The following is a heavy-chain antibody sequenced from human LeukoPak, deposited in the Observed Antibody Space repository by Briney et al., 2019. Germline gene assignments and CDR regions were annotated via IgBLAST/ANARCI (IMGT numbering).Heavy chain of an antibody. CDR1: GYTFTGYY. Sequence: PGASVQVSCKASGYTFTGYYMHWVRQAPGQGLEWMGRINPNSGGTNYAQKFQGRVTMTRDTSISTAYMELSRLRSDDTAVYYCASWGTRGITRVDYWGQGTLVTVSS. J-gene: IGHJ4*02. CDR2: INPNSGGT. CDR3: ASWGTRGITRVDY. D-gene: IGHD3-16*01. V-gene: IGHV1-2*06.